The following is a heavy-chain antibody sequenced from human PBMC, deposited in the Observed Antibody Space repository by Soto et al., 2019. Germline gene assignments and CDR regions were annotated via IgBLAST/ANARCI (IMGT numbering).Heavy chain of an antibody. D-gene: IGHD2-21*02. CDR2: IYWDDDK. Sequence: QITLKESGPTLVKPTQTLTLTCTFPGFSLSSIGEGVGWIRQPPGKALEWLALIYWDDDKRYSPSLKSRLTITKDTSQNAXVLTMTNMDPVDTATYYCVQSRCGGDCLQSYSSHSYYGLDVWGQGTTVTVSS. V-gene: IGHV2-5*02. J-gene: IGHJ6*02. CDR1: GFSLSSIGEG. CDR3: VQSRCGGDCLQSYSSHSYYGLDV.